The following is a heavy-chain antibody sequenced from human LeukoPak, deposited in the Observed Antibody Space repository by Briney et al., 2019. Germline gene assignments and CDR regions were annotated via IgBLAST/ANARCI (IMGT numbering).Heavy chain of an antibody. D-gene: IGHD3-10*01. Sequence: GSLRLSCAASGFTFSSYAMHWVRQAPGKGLEWVAVISYDGSNKYYADSVKGRFTISRDNSKNTLYLQMNSLRAEDTAVYYCARDDYYGSGGFDYWGQGTLVTVSS. J-gene: IGHJ4*02. CDR1: GFTFSSYA. CDR2: ISYDGSNK. CDR3: ARDDYYGSGGFDY. V-gene: IGHV3-30*04.